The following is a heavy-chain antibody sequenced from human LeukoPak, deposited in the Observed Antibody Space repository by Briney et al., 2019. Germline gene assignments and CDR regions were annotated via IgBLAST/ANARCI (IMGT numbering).Heavy chain of an antibody. D-gene: IGHD3-10*01. V-gene: IGHV3-48*03. CDR2: ISSSGSTI. Sequence: PGGSLRLSCAASGVTFSNYEMNWVRQVPGKGLEWVSYISSSGSTIYYADFVKGRFTISRDNAKNSLYLQMNSLRADDTAVYYCARSLVGFGEYYFDYWGPGTLVTVSS. J-gene: IGHJ4*02. CDR3: ARSLVGFGEYYFDY. CDR1: GVTFSNYE.